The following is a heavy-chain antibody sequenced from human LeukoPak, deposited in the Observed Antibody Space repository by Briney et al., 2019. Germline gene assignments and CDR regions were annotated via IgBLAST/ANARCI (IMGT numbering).Heavy chain of an antibody. D-gene: IGHD3-10*01. CDR2: INPNSGGT. V-gene: IGHV1-2*02. CDR1: GYTFTGYY. Sequence: ASVKVSCKASGYTFTGYYMHWVRQAPGQGLEWMGWINPNSGGTNYAQKFQGRVTMTRDTSINTAYMELSRLRSDDTAVYYCARMSRLTMVRGVIGGIDYWGQGTLVTVSS. CDR3: ARMSRLTMVRGVIGGIDY. J-gene: IGHJ4*02.